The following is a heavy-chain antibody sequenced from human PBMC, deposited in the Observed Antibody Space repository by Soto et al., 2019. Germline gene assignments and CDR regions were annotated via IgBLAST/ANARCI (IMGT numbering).Heavy chain of an antibody. J-gene: IGHJ4*02. CDR1: GFTFSNYG. CDR2: IWNDGSSR. CDR3: ARPDIVAAIGGALDC. V-gene: IGHV3-33*01. Sequence: QVQLVESGGGVVQPGRSLRLSCEASGFTFSNYGMHWVRQAPGKGLEWVAVIWNDGSSRYYADSVKGRFTISRDNSKNTLFLQMNNLRAEDTAVYYCARPDIVAAIGGALDCSGQGTLVTVSS. D-gene: IGHD5-12*01.